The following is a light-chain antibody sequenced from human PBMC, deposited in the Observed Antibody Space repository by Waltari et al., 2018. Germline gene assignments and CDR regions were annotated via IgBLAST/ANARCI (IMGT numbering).Light chain of an antibody. J-gene: IGKJ4*01. Sequence: WRASKSGTSISITLYQQKLGQAPRLLIYGTSTRATGIPDRFSGSGSGTDFTLTISRLEPEDFAVYYCQQYDGEVVTFGGGTKVEI. CDR2: GTS. V-gene: IGKV3-20*01. CDR3: QQYDGEVVT. CDR1: KSGTSIS.